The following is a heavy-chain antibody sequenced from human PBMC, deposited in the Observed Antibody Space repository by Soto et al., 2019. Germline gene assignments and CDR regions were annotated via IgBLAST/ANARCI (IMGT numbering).Heavy chain of an antibody. V-gene: IGHV3-33*03. Sequence: GGSLRLSCAASGFTFSSYGMHWVRQAPGKGLEWVAVIWYDGSNKYYADSVKGRFTISRDNAKNSLYLQMNSLRAEDTAVYYCARSRGSTWFDPWGQGTLVTVSS. D-gene: IGHD2-2*01. CDR2: IWYDGSNK. CDR3: ARSRGSTWFDP. CDR1: GFTFSSYG. J-gene: IGHJ5*02.